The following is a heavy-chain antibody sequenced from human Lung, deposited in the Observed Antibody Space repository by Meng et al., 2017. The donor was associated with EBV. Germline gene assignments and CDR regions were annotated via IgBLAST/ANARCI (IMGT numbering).Heavy chain of an antibody. V-gene: IGHV4-31*03. Sequence: QGQSQGPGPGLGNPSQTLSLTCPVSGGSISSGTYYWGWIRQLPGKGLEWIAYIHYSGSTYYSPSLKSRVTISVDTSKNQLSLKLSSMTAADTAVYYCARYVFDSSSLYSNWFDPWGQGTLVTVSS. J-gene: IGHJ5*02. CDR3: ARYVFDSSSLYSNWFDP. CDR2: IHYSGST. CDR1: GGSISSGTYY. D-gene: IGHD3-22*01.